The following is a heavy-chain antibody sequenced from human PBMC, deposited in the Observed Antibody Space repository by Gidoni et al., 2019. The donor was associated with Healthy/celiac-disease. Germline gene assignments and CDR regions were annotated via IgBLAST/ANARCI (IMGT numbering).Heavy chain of an antibody. CDR3: ARAPTIAAAASY. D-gene: IGHD6-13*01. J-gene: IGHJ4*02. Sequence: EVQLVESGGGLVKPGGSLRLSWAASGFTFSSYSMNWVRQAPGQGPEWVSSISSSSSYIYYADSVKGRFTISRDNAKNSLYLQMNSLRAEDTAVYYCARAPTIAAAASYWGQGTLVSVSS. V-gene: IGHV3-21*01. CDR1: GFTFSSYS. CDR2: ISSSSSYI.